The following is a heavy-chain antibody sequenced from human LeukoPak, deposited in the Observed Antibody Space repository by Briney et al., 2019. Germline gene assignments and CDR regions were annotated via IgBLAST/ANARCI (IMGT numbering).Heavy chain of an antibody. D-gene: IGHD6-19*01. CDR3: ARHPTAVAATGFDY. Sequence: SETLSLTCTVSGGSISRYYWSWIRQPPGEGLEWIGYIYYSGSTNYNPSLKSRVTISVDTSKNQFSLKLSSVTAADTAVYYCARHPTAVAATGFDYWGQGTLVTVSS. J-gene: IGHJ4*02. CDR2: IYYSGST. V-gene: IGHV4-59*08. CDR1: GGSISRYY.